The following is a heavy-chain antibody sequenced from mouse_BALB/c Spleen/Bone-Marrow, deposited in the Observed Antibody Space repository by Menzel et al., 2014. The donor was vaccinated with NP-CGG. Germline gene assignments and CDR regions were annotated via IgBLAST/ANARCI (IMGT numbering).Heavy chain of an antibody. CDR1: GFSLTSYG. J-gene: IGHJ4*01. CDR2: IWSDGST. Sequence: QVQLQQSGPGLVSPSQRLSIPCTISGFSLTSYGVHWVRQPPGKGLEWLVVIWSDGSTTYNSALKSRLSISKDNSKSQVFLKMNSLQTDDTAMYYRARRGSFYAMDYWGQGTSVTVSS. CDR3: ARRGSFYAMDY. V-gene: IGHV2-6-1*01.